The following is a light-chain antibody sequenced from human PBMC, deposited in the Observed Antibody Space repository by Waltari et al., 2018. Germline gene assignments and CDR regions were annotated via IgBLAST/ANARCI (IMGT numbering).Light chain of an antibody. CDR1: SSHIGAYNY. V-gene: IGLV2-14*03. Sequence: QSALTQPASVSGSPGQSITISCAGTSSHIGAYNYVSCYQHYPGKAPKLLIFDVSKRPSVFSTRFSASQSANTASLTISGLQAEDEADYYCSSYTEINTFVLFGGGTKLTVL. CDR2: DVS. CDR3: SSYTEINTFVL. J-gene: IGLJ2*01.